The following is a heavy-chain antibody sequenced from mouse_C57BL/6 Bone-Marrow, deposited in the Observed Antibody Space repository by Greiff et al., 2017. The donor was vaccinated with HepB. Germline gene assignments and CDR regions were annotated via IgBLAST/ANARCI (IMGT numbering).Heavy chain of an antibody. CDR1: GYTFTSYG. Sequence: VQLVESGAELARPGASVKLSCKASGYTFTSYGISWVKQRTGQGLEWIGEIYPRSGNTYYNEKFKGKATLTADKSSSTAYMELRSLTSEDSAVYICARHYYGSSPFAYWGQGTLVTVSA. CDR3: ARHYYGSSPFAY. J-gene: IGHJ3*01. V-gene: IGHV1-81*01. CDR2: IYPRSGNT. D-gene: IGHD1-1*01.